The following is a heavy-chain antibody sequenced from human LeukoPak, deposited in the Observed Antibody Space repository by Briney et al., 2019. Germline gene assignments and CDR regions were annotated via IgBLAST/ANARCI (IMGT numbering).Heavy chain of an antibody. CDR1: GGSISGHY. CDR3: ARAADYYDSSGYYLGGFDY. D-gene: IGHD3-22*01. CDR2: IYYSGST. J-gene: IGHJ4*02. V-gene: IGHV4-59*11. Sequence: SETLSLTCTVSGGSISGHYWSWIRQPPGKGLEWIGCIYYSGSTNYNPSLKSRVTISVDTSKNQFSLKLSSVTAADTAVYYCARAADYYDSSGYYLGGFDYWGQGTLVTVSS.